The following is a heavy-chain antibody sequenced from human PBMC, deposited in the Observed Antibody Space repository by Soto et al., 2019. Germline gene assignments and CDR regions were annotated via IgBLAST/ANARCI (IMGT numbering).Heavy chain of an antibody. CDR2: VSAGGDMT. D-gene: IGHD2-15*01. CDR1: GFTFSSYA. Sequence: DVHLLESGGHLVQPGGSLRLSCAASGFTFSSYAMSCVRQAPGKGLEWVSSVSAGGDMTYYSDSVKGRFTISRDNSNNALFLQMNSLRIEDTALYYCARGDRGGSVSPASYYYSGLDVWGQGTTVTVS. CDR3: ARGDRGGSVSPASYYYSGLDV. J-gene: IGHJ6*02. V-gene: IGHV3-23*01.